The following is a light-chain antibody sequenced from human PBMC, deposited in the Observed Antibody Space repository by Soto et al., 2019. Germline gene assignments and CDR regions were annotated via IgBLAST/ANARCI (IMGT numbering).Light chain of an antibody. CDR2: EVS. CDR3: GLYTSSSLLV. Sequence: QSALTQPPSVSGSPGQSVTISCTGTSSDVGSYNRVSWYQQPPGTAPKLMIYEVSNRPSGVPDRFSGSKSGNTASLTISGLQCEEEGDYYCGLYTSSSLLVFGGGTKLTAL. J-gene: IGLJ2*01. CDR1: SSDVGSYNR. V-gene: IGLV2-18*01.